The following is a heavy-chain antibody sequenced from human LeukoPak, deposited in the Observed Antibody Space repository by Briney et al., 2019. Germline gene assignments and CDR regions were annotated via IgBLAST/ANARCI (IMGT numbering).Heavy chain of an antibody. D-gene: IGHD4-23*01. CDR1: GFTFDDYA. J-gene: IGHJ3*02. V-gene: IGHV3-9*01. CDR3: AKDGGYGGNSGAFDI. Sequence: PGGSLRLSCAASGFTFDDYAMHWVRQAPGKGLGWVSGISWNSGSIGYADSVKGRFTISRDNAKNSLYLQMNGLRAEDTALYYCAKDGGYGGNSGAFDIWGQGTMVTVSS. CDR2: ISWNSGSI.